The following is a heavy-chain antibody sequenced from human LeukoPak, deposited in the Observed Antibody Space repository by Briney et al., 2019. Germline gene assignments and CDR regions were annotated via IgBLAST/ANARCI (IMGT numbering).Heavy chain of an antibody. V-gene: IGHV4-59*01. Sequence: SETLSLTCTVSGGSISSYYWSWIRQPPGKGLEWIGYIYYSGSTNYNPSLKSRVTISVDTSKNQFSLKLSSVTAADTAVYYCAREVSSGYYYYYYYMDVWGKGTTVTVSS. J-gene: IGHJ6*03. CDR2: IYYSGST. CDR3: AREVSSGYYYYYYYMDV. CDR1: GGSISSYY. D-gene: IGHD6-19*01.